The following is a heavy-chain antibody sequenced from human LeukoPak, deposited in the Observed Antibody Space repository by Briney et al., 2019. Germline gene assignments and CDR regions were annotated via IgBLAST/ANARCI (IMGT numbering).Heavy chain of an antibody. Sequence: GGSLRLSCAASGFTFSSYWMSWVRQAPGKGLEWVAYIKQDVTEKYYVDSVKGRFTISRDNAKNSLYLQMNSLRAEDTAVYYCAELGITMIGGVWGKGTTVTISS. J-gene: IGHJ6*04. V-gene: IGHV3-7*01. CDR3: AELGITMIGGV. D-gene: IGHD3-10*02. CDR1: GFTFSSYW. CDR2: IKQDVTEK.